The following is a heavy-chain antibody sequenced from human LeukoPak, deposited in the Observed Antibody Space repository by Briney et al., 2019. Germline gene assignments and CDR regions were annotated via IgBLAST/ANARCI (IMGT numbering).Heavy chain of an antibody. CDR1: GFTFGNYA. V-gene: IGHV3-30*14. Sequence: GGSLTLSCEASGFTFGNYAMHWVRQAPGKEQQWVAVISFDGKNKKYAGSVNGRFTISRDDSKNTLFLQMNSLRTEDTAVYYCVRESERQTASDYFYYMGVWGKGTTVTVSS. CDR3: VRESERQTASDYFYYMGV. J-gene: IGHJ6*03. CDR2: ISFDGKNK. D-gene: IGHD6-25*01.